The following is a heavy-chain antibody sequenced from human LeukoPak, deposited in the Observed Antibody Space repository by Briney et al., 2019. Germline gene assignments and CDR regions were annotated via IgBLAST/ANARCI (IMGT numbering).Heavy chain of an antibody. D-gene: IGHD4-17*01. J-gene: IGHJ3*02. Sequence: GGSLRLSCAASGFTFSSYAMSWVRQAPGKGLEWVSAISGSGVSTYYADSVKGRFTISRDNSKNTLYLQMNSRRAEDTAVYYCAKVKFGGDGAFDIWGQGTMVTVSS. CDR2: ISGSGVST. CDR1: GFTFSSYA. V-gene: IGHV3-23*01. CDR3: AKVKFGGDGAFDI.